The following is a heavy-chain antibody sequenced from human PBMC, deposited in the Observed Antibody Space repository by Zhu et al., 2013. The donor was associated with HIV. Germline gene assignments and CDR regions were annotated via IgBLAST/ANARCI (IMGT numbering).Heavy chain of an antibody. CDR2: INHSGST. CDR3: ARGISSPTGFDY. CDR1: GGSFSGYY. D-gene: IGHD3-3*02. V-gene: IGHV4-34*01. Sequence: QVQXQHGAQDCSKPSETLSLTCAVYGGSFSGYYWSWIRQPPGKGLEWIGEINHSGSTNYNPSLKSRVTISVDTSKNQFSLKLSSVTAADTAVYYCARGISSPTGFDYWGQGTLVTVSS. J-gene: IGHJ4*02.